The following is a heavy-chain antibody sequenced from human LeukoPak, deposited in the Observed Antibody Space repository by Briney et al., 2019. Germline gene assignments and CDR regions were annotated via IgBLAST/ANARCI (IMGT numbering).Heavy chain of an antibody. CDR3: SRAAAKSGRHYFAY. CDR1: GFSIGDYA. J-gene: IGHJ4*02. Sequence: GGSLRLSCTASGFSIGDYAASWFRQAPGEGLEWVGFIRSKAFGDRIDYAASVKGRFIISRDDSKNVAYLQMNSLKTEDTAFYYCSRAAAKSGRHYFAYWGQGTLVTVSS. V-gene: IGHV3-49*03. D-gene: IGHD2-8*02. CDR2: IRSKAFGDRI.